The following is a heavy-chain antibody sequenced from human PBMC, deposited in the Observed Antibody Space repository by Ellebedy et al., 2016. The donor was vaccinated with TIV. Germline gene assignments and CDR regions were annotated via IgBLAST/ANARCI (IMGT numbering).Heavy chain of an antibody. V-gene: IGHV1-18*04. CDR3: ARGSGSYTYGMDV. J-gene: IGHJ6*02. CDR2: LSGYSGNR. D-gene: IGHD1-26*01. CDR1: GYTFTGYY. Sequence: AASVKVSCKASGYTFTGYYMHWVRQAPGQGLEWMGWLSGYSGNRNYAQKLQGRVTMTTDTSTNTAYMELRSLRSDDTAVYFCARGSGSYTYGMDVWGQGTTVTVS.